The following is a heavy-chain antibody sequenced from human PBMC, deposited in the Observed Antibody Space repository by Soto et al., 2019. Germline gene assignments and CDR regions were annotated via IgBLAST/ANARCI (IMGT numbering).Heavy chain of an antibody. J-gene: IGHJ4*02. V-gene: IGHV4-39*01. D-gene: IGHD2-15*01. CDR3: ARHTPAISISDH. CDR1: GGSISSSSYY. CDR2: IYYSGST. Sequence: QLQLQESGPGLVKPSETLSLTCTVSGGSISSSSYYWGWIRQPPGKGLEWIGSIYYSGSTYYNPSLKRRVTISVDTSKTQCSLTPSSVTAADTAVYYCARHTPAISISDHWCQGTLVTVSS.